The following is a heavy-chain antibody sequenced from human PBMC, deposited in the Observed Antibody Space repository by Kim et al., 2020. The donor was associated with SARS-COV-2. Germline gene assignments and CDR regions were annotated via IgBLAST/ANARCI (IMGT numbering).Heavy chain of an antibody. V-gene: IGHV4-39*07. Sequence: SETLSLTCSVSGGSISSSSYYWGWIRQPPGKGLEWIGSVYYSGSTYYNPSLKSRVTISVDTSKNQFSLKLSSVTAADTAVYYCAREGHCSGGSCPAFVMNWGQGTLVTVSS. D-gene: IGHD2-15*01. CDR3: AREGHCSGGSCPAFVMN. J-gene: IGHJ1*01. CDR1: GGSISSSSYY. CDR2: VYYSGST.